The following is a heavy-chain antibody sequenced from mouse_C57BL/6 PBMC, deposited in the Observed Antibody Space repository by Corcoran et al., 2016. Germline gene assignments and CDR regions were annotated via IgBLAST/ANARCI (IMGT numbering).Heavy chain of an antibody. CDR2: INPNNGGT. Sequence: EVQLQQSGPELVKPGASVKISCKASGYTFTDYYMNWVKQSHGKSLEWIGDINPNNGGTSYNQKFKGKATLTVDKSSSTAYMELRSLTSEDSAVYYCAPYYYGSEAYWGQGTLVTVSA. J-gene: IGHJ3*01. CDR1: GYTFTDYY. V-gene: IGHV1-26*01. CDR3: APYYYGSEAY. D-gene: IGHD1-1*01.